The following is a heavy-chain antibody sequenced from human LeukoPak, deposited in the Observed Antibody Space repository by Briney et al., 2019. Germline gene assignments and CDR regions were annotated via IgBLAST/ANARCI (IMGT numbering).Heavy chain of an antibody. Sequence: PGGSLRLSCAASGFTFSDYSMNWVRQAPGKGLEWVSYISSSSSTIHYADSVKGRFTISRDNAKKSLYLQMNSLRAEDTAVYYCARDLTTVTTLWGQGTLVTVSS. D-gene: IGHD4-17*01. CDR2: ISSSSSTI. V-gene: IGHV3-48*04. CDR3: ARDLTTVTTL. CDR1: GFTFSDYS. J-gene: IGHJ4*02.